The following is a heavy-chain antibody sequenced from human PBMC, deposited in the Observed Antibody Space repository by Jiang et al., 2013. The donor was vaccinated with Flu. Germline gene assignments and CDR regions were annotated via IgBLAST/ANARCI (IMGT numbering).Heavy chain of an antibody. V-gene: IGHV4-59*08. CDR1: GGSISSYY. CDR2: IYYSGST. D-gene: IGHD3-22*01. J-gene: IGHJ4*02. CDR3: ARQGNYYDSSGCYPGSYYFDY. Sequence: GSGLVKPSETLSLTCTVSGGSISSYYWSWIRQPPGKGLEWIGYIYYSGSTNYNPSLKSRVTISVDTSKNQFSLKLSSVTAADTAVYYCARQGNYYDSSGCYPGSYYFDYWGQGTLVTVSS.